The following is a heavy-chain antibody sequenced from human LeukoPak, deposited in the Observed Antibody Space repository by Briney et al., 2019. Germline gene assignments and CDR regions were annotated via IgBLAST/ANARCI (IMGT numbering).Heavy chain of an antibody. D-gene: IGHD3-3*01. V-gene: IGHV3-48*03. CDR1: GFTFSSYE. Sequence: GGSLRLSCAASGFTFSSYEMNWVRQAPGKGLEGVSYISSSGSTIYYADFVKGRFTISRDNAKNSLYLQMNSLRDEDTAVYYCASPYYDFWSGFPMIWGQGTMVTVSS. CDR2: ISSSGSTI. CDR3: ASPYYDFWSGFPMI. J-gene: IGHJ3*02.